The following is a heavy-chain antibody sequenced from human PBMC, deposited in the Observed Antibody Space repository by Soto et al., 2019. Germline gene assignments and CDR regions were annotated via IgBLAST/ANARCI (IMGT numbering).Heavy chain of an antibody. J-gene: IGHJ3*02. CDR1: GYTLTELS. V-gene: IGHV1-24*01. CDR2: FDPEDGET. D-gene: IGHD3-10*01. CDR3: ATASGSDSGPDAFDI. Sequence: GASVKASCKVSGYTLTELSMHCVRQAPGKGLEWMGGFDPEDGETIYAQKFQGRVTMTEDTSTDTAYMELSSLRSEDTAVYYCATASGSDSGPDAFDIWGQGTMVTVSS.